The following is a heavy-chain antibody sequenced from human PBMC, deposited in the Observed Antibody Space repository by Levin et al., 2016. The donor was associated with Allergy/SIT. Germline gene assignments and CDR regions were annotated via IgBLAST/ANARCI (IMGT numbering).Heavy chain of an antibody. J-gene: IGHJ4*01. CDR1: GFTFSSAW. Sequence: GESLKISCAASGFTFSSAWLSWVRQVPGKGLEWAGHIRSSSDGGTTDYAAAVRDRFIISRDDSRDTLYLQINGLKAEDTGVYFCATTMRHLKAVTALDYWGHGVLVTVSS. V-gene: IGHV3-15*01. CDR3: ATTMRHLKAVTALDY. D-gene: IGHD2-21*02. CDR2: IRSSSDGGTT.